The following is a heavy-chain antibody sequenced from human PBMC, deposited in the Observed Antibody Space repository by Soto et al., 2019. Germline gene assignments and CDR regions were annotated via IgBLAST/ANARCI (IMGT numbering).Heavy chain of an antibody. CDR2: VYHTGAT. Sequence: SLTCTVSGSSISSSYWSWIRQSPEKGLEWIAYVYHTGATNYNPSLKSRVTISLDTSKGQFSLKLTSVTAADTAVYYCARSIAVAGPFDYWGQGTLVTVSS. V-gene: IGHV4-59*01. CDR1: GSSISSSY. CDR3: ARSIAVAGPFDY. D-gene: IGHD6-19*01. J-gene: IGHJ4*02.